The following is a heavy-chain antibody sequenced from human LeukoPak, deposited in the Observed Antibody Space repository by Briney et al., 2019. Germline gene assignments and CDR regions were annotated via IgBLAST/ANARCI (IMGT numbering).Heavy chain of an antibody. CDR1: GGSFSGYY. Sequence: SETLSLTCAVYGGSFSGYYWSWNRQPPGKGLEWIGEINHSGSTNYNPSLKSRVTISVDTSKNQFSLKLSSVTAADTAVYYCARGPGLLWFGGFDPWGQGTLVTVSS. CDR3: ARGPGLLWFGGFDP. D-gene: IGHD3-10*01. CDR2: INHSGST. J-gene: IGHJ5*02. V-gene: IGHV4-34*01.